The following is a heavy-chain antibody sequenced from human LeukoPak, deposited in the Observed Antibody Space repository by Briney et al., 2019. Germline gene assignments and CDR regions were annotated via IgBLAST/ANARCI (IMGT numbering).Heavy chain of an antibody. CDR1: GGSFSGYY. CDR3: ARASSYGYLDY. D-gene: IGHD5-18*01. J-gene: IGHJ4*02. Sequence: PSETLSLTCAVYGGSFSGYYWSWIRQPPGKGLEWIGEINHSGSTNYNPSRKSRVTISVDTSKNQFSLKLSSVTAADTAVYYCARASSYGYLDYWGQGTLVTVSS. V-gene: IGHV4-34*01. CDR2: INHSGST.